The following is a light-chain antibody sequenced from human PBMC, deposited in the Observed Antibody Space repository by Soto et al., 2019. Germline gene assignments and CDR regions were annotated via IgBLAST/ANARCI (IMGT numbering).Light chain of an antibody. CDR1: QIIGSS. Sequence: DIQMSLSPSTLCTSVGDRVTITCRASQIIGSSLAWYQQKPGKAPKLLIYDAVSLQSGVPSRFSGSESGTEVTLTISSLQPDDSATYYCQQYYSYPYTFGQGTKLEIK. CDR2: DAV. V-gene: IGKV1-5*01. J-gene: IGKJ2*01. CDR3: QQYYSYPYT.